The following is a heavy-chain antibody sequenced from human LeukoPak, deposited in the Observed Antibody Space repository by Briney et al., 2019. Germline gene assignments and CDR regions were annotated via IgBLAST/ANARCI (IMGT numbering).Heavy chain of an antibody. CDR3: AREATNYGDHTMMI. Sequence: GGSLRLSCAASGFTFDDYAMHWVRQAPGKGLEWVSGISWNSGSIGYADSVKGRFTISRDNAKNSLYLQMNSLRAEDTAVYYCAREATNYGDHTMMIWGQGTLVTVSS. D-gene: IGHD4-17*01. CDR2: ISWNSGSI. CDR1: GFTFDDYA. J-gene: IGHJ4*02. V-gene: IGHV3-9*01.